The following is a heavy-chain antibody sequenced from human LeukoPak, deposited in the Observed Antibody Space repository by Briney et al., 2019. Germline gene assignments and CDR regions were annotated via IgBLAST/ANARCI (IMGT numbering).Heavy chain of an antibody. CDR1: GYAFASYW. V-gene: IGHV5-51*01. CDR2: IYPADSET. Sequence: GESLQISCRVSGYAFASYWIGWVRQVPGKGLEWMGIIYPADSETKSSPSIQGQVTFSADKSINTAYLQWSSLKASDTAMYYCARFEVNYEDNRSFYYFDYWGQGTLVTVSS. CDR3: ARFEVNYEDNRSFYYFDY. J-gene: IGHJ4*02. D-gene: IGHD3-3*01.